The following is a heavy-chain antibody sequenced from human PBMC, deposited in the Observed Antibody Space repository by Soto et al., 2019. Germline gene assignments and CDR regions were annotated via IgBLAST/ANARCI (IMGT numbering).Heavy chain of an antibody. D-gene: IGHD6-13*01. Sequence: EVQLLESGGGLVQPGGSLRLSCAASGFTFSSYAMSWVRQAPGKGLEWVSAISGSGGSTYYADSVKGRFTISRDNSKNTLYLQMNSLRAEDTAVYYCGKDSLGLQLVTYDYWGQGTLVTVSS. V-gene: IGHV3-23*01. CDR1: GFTFSSYA. J-gene: IGHJ4*02. CDR3: GKDSLGLQLVTYDY. CDR2: ISGSGGST.